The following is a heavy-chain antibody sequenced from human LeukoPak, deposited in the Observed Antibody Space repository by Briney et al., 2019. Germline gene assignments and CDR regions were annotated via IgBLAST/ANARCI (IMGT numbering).Heavy chain of an antibody. V-gene: IGHV4-34*01. CDR1: GGSFSGYY. CDR2: INHSGST. Sequence: PSETLSLTCAVYGGSFSGYYWSWIRQPPGKGLEWIGEINHSGSTNYNPSLKSRVTISVDTSKNQFSLKLSSVTAADTAVYYCARGLSLYDFWSSYSGYNWFDPWGQGTLVTVSS. J-gene: IGHJ5*02. D-gene: IGHD3-3*01. CDR3: ARGLSLYDFWSSYSGYNWFDP.